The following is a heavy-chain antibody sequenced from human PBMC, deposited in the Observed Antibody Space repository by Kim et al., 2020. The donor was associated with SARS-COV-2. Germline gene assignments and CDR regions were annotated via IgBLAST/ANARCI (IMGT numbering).Heavy chain of an antibody. CDR3: ASAHDYSEGADY. CDR1: CYTFTIYG. J-gene: IGHJ4*02. Sequence: ASVKVSCKASCYTFTIYGISWVRQAPGQWFESIGWSGAYNGNTNYAQKLHGRVTMTTDTSTSTPYTELRSLRSDDTAVYYCASAHDYSEGADYWRPGPLVTVTS. D-gene: IGHD2-15*01. V-gene: IGHV1-18*01. CDR2: SGAYNGNT.